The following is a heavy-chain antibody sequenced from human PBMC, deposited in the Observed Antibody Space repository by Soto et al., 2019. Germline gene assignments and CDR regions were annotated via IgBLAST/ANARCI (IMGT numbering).Heavy chain of an antibody. Sequence: EVQLVESGRGLVKPGGSLRLSCAASGFTFSNAWMSWVRQAPGKGLEWVGRIKSKTDGGTTDYAAPVKGRFTISRDDSKNTLYLQMNSLKTEDTAVYYCTTSDNYGGNSVFDYWGQGTLVTVSS. D-gene: IGHD4-17*01. CDR2: IKSKTDGGTT. CDR3: TTSDNYGGNSVFDY. V-gene: IGHV3-15*01. J-gene: IGHJ4*02. CDR1: GFTFSNAW.